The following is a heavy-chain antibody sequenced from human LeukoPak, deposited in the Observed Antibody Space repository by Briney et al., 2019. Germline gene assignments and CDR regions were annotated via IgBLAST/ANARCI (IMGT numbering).Heavy chain of an antibody. J-gene: IGHJ3*02. V-gene: IGHV3-23*01. D-gene: IGHD6-13*01. CDR3: AKDPPLAAAGRDAFDI. CDR1: GFTFSSYA. Sequence: GGSLRLSCAASGFTFSSYAMSWVRQAPGKGLEWVSAISGSGGSTYYADSVKGRFTISRDNSKNTLYLQMNSLRAEDTAVYYCAKDPPLAAAGRDAFDIWGQGTMVTVSS. CDR2: ISGSGGST.